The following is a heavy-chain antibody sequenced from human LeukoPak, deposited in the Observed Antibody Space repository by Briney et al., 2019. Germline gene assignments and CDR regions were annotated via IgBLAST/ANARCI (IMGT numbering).Heavy chain of an antibody. Sequence: PSETLSLTCAVYGGSFSGYYWSWIRQPPGKGLEWIGYIYYSGSTNYNPSLKSRVTISVDTSKNQFSLKLSSVTAADTAVYYCASHCSSTSCYGIFDYWGQGTLVTVSS. V-gene: IGHV4-59*08. CDR3: ASHCSSTSCYGIFDY. D-gene: IGHD2-2*01. J-gene: IGHJ4*02. CDR1: GGSFSGYY. CDR2: IYYSGST.